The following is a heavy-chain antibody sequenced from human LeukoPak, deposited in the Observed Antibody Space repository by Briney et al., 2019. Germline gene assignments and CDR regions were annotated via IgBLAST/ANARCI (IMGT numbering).Heavy chain of an antibody. CDR2: MNPTSGNT. CDR1: GCSFTSYD. CDR3: ARGRLSYYDFWSGPDWFDP. V-gene: IGHV1-8*03. J-gene: IGHJ5*02. D-gene: IGHD3-3*01. Sequence: ASVQVSCKXCGCSFTSYDINWVLQATGQGLEWMVWMNPTSGNTGYAQKFQGRVTITRSTSISTAYMELSSLRSEDTAVYYCARGRLSYYDFWSGPDWFDPWGQGTLVTVSS.